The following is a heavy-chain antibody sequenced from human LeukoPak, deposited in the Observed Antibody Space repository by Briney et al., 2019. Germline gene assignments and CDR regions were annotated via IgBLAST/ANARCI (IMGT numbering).Heavy chain of an antibody. D-gene: IGHD1-26*01. CDR1: GFTFSSYA. J-gene: IGHJ4*02. Sequence: GGSLRLSCAASGFTFSSYAMSWVRQAPGKGLEWVSAISGSGGSTYYADSVKGRFTISRDNSKNTLYLQMNSLIAEDTAVYYCARDRGSYSPTWVFDYWGQGTLVTVSS. CDR3: ARDRGSYSPTWVFDY. V-gene: IGHV3-23*01. CDR2: ISGSGGST.